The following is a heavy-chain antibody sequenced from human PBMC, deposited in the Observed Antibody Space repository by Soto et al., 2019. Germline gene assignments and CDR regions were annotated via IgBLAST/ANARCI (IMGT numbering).Heavy chain of an antibody. J-gene: IGHJ4*02. CDR1: GGPISSGGYY. Sequence: SETLSLTCTVSGGPISSGGYYWSWIRQHPGKGLEWIGYIYYSGSTYYNPSLKSRVTISVDTSKNQFSLNLSSVTTADTAVYYCVRAGGGWSFDIWGQGTLVTVS. D-gene: IGHD6-19*01. CDR2: IYYSGST. V-gene: IGHV4-31*03. CDR3: VRAGGGWSFDI.